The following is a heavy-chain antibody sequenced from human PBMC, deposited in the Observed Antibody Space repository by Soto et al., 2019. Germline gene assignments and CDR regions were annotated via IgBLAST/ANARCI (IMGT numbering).Heavy chain of an antibody. V-gene: IGHV1-69*01. J-gene: IGHJ4*02. CDR2: IIPIFGTA. CDR3: ARSRHCSGGSCYHTADY. CDR1: GGTFSSYA. Sequence: QVQLVQSGAEVKKPGSSVKVSCKASGGTFSSYAISWVRQAPGQGLEWMGGIIPIFGTANYAQKFQGRVTITAYESTSTAYMELSSLRSEDTAVYYCARSRHCSGGSCYHTADYWGQGTLVTVSS. D-gene: IGHD2-15*01.